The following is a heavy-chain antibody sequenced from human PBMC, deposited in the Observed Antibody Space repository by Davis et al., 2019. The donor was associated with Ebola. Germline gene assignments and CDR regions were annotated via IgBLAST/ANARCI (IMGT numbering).Heavy chain of an antibody. CDR1: GGSISSSNW. V-gene: IGHV4-4*02. CDR3: ARGSYDILTGWLDY. J-gene: IGHJ4*02. Sequence: SETLSLTCAVSGGSISSSNWWSCVRQPPGKGLEWIGEIYHSGSTNYNPSLKSRVTISVDKSKNQFSLKLSSVTAADTAVDYCARGSYDILTGWLDYWGQGTMVTVSS. D-gene: IGHD3-9*01. CDR2: IYHSGST.